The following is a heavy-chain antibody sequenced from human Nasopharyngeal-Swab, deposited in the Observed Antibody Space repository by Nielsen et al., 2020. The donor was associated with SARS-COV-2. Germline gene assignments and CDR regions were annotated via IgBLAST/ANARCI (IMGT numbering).Heavy chain of an antibody. D-gene: IGHD6-13*01. CDR2: IWYDGSNK. J-gene: IGHJ4*02. CDR1: GFTFSSYG. CDR3: ARDLGGAAAGNDY. Sequence: GGSLRLSCAASGFTFSSYGMHWVRQAPGKGLEWVAVIWYDGSNKYYADSVKDRFTISRDNSKNTLYLQMNSLRAEDTAVYYCARDLGGAAAGNDYWGQGTLVTVSS. V-gene: IGHV3-33*01.